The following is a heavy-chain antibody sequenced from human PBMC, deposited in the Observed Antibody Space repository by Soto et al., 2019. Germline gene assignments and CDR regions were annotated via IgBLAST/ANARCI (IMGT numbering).Heavy chain of an antibody. CDR3: EKEGSGPPAYDDDDGLDV. CDR2: ISSDGSNK. J-gene: IGHJ6*02. V-gene: IGHV3-30*18. CDR1: GFTFNTYG. Sequence: QVQLVESGGGVVQPGRSLRLSCAASGFTFNTYGMHWVRQAPGKGLEWVAIISSDGSNKDYADSVKGRFTIPKDYSKNTRYQQITSLRAGATAVYYGEKEGSGPPAYDDDDGLDVWGQGTTVTVAS.